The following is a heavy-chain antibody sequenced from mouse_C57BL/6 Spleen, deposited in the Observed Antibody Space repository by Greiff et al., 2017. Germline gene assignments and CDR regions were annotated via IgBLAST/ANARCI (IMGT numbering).Heavy chain of an antibody. Sequence: QVQLQQPGAELVKPGASVKLSCKASGYTFTSYWMHWVKQRPGQGLEWIGMIHPNSGSTNYNEKFKSKATLTVDKSSSTAYMQLSSLTSEETAVYYCASTVVGGYYAMDYWCQGTSVTVSS. D-gene: IGHD1-1*01. CDR2: IHPNSGST. CDR1: GYTFTSYW. CDR3: ASTVVGGYYAMDY. V-gene: IGHV1-64*01. J-gene: IGHJ4*01.